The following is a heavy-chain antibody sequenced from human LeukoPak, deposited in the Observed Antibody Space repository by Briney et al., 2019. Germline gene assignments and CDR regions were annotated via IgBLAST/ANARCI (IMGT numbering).Heavy chain of an antibody. CDR2: IYHSGST. CDR3: AREGGTMIGLIDY. CDR1: GGSISSGGYY. Sequence: SETLSLTCTVSGGSISSGGYYWSWIRQPPGKGLEWIGYIYHSGSTYYNPSLKSRVTISVDRSKNQFSLKLSSVTAADTAVYYCAREGGTMIGLIDYWGQGTLVTVSS. J-gene: IGHJ4*02. V-gene: IGHV4-30-2*01. D-gene: IGHD3-22*01.